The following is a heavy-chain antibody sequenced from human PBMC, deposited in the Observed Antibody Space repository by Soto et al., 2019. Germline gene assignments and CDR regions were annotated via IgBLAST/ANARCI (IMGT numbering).Heavy chain of an antibody. CDR2: IIPIFGTA. Sequence: QVQLVQSGAEVKKPGSSVKVSCKASGGTFSSYAISWVRQAPGQGLEWMGGIIPIFGTANYAQKFQGRVRIPGDESTSTAYMEMSGLGSGDTAVYFWARRGGGDYYGMDVWGQGTTVTVSS. CDR3: ARRGGGDYYGMDV. CDR1: GGTFSSYA. J-gene: IGHJ6*02. D-gene: IGHD3-16*01. V-gene: IGHV1-69*01.